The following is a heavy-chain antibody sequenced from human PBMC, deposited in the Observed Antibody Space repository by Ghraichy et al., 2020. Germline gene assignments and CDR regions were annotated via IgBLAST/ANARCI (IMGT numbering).Heavy chain of an antibody. J-gene: IGHJ2*01. CDR2: VNHSGST. Sequence: SQTLSLTCAVYGGSFSGYYWSWIRQPPGKGLEWIGEVNHSGSTNYNPSLKSRVTISVDTSKNQFSLKLSSVTAADTAVYYCARRLDLWGRGTLVTVSS. CDR3: ARRLDL. CDR1: GGSFSGYY. V-gene: IGHV4-34*01.